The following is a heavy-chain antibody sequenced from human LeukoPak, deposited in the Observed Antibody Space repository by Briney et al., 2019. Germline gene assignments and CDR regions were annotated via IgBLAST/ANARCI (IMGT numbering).Heavy chain of an antibody. CDR1: GFTFSSSA. D-gene: IGHD5-24*01. V-gene: IGHV4-34*01. J-gene: IGHJ4*02. CDR3: ARAQRWLQWSRVTSRTPLDY. Sequence: PGGSLRLSCAASGFTFSSSAMSWVRQPPGKGLEWIGEINHSGSTNYNPSLKSRVTISVDTSKNQFSLKLSSVTAAGTAVYYCARAQRWLQWSRVTSRTPLDYWGRGTLVTVSS. CDR2: INHSGST.